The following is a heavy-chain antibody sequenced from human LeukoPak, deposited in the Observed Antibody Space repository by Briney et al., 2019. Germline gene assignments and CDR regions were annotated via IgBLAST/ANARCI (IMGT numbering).Heavy chain of an antibody. J-gene: IGHJ6*03. CDR2: IRYDGSNK. CDR1: GFTFSDAW. CDR3: AKITQPDILTGYSYMDV. V-gene: IGHV3-30*02. D-gene: IGHD3-9*01. Sequence: GGSLRLSCAASGFTFSDAWMSWVRQAPGKGLEWVAFIRYDGSNKYYADSVKGRFTISRDNSKNTLYLQMNSLRAEDTAVYYCAKITQPDILTGYSYMDVWGKGTTVTISS.